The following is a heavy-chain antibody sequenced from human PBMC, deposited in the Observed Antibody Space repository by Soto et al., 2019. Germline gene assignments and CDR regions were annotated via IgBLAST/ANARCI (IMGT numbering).Heavy chain of an antibody. CDR3: ARSVAVPGAHIDY. CDR2: VYYTGST. CDR1: GGSISGSY. J-gene: IGHJ4*02. Sequence: QVQLQESGPGLVKPSETLSLTCSVSGGSISGSYWSWIRQSPGKGLEWFGYVYYTGSTNYSPSLRSRVSISVDTSKNEFSLRLSSVTAADTVVYFCARSVAVPGAHIDYWGQGTQVTVSS. V-gene: IGHV4-59*01. D-gene: IGHD6-19*01.